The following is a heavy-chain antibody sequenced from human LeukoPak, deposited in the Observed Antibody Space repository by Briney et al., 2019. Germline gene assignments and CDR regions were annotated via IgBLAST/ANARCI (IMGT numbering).Heavy chain of an antibody. J-gene: IGHJ5*02. CDR1: GDSVSSNSAA. CDR2: TYYRSKLYN. V-gene: IGHV6-1*01. Sequence: SQTLSLTCAISGDSVSSNSAAWNWIRQSPSRGLEWLGRTYYRSKLYNDYAVSVKSRITINPDTSKNQFSLQLNSVTPKDTAVYYCAREGRDVLRYFDWLFSRWFDPWGQGTLVTVSS. CDR3: AREGRDVLRYFDWLFSRWFDP. D-gene: IGHD3-9*01.